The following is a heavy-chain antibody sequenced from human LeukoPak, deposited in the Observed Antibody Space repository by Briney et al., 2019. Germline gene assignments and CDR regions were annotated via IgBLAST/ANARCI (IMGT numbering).Heavy chain of an antibody. J-gene: IGHJ4*02. CDR1: GFTFSSYA. CDR2: ISGGGGTT. Sequence: GGSLRLSCAVSGFTFSSYATSWVRQAPGKGLGWVSTISGGGGTTHYADSVKGRFTISRDNSKNTLYLQMNSLRAEDTAVYYCAKPVAGTGYFDYWGQGTLVTVSS. CDR3: AKPVAGTGYFDY. D-gene: IGHD6-19*01. V-gene: IGHV3-23*01.